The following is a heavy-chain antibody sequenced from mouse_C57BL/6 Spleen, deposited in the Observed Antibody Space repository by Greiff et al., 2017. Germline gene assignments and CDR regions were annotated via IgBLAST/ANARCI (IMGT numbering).Heavy chain of an antibody. Sequence: QVQLQQSGPELVKPGASVKISCKASGYAFSSSWMNWVKQRPGKGLEWIGRIYPGDGDTNYNGKFKGKATLTADKSSSTAYMQLSSLTSEDSAVYFCALLPSPGNYFDYWGQGTTLTVSS. CDR2: IYPGDGDT. D-gene: IGHD2-1*01. J-gene: IGHJ2*01. CDR1: GYAFSSSW. V-gene: IGHV1-82*01. CDR3: ALLPSPGNYFDY.